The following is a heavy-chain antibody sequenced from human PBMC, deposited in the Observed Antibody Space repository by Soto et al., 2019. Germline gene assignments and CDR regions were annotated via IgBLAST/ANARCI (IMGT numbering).Heavy chain of an antibody. CDR2: ILVSGST. CDR3: AKATATGGGAFDI. Sequence: GGAQRVSCAASGFICSSYDMSWFRQAPGKGLEWVSTILVSGSTHYEDSVKGRFTISRDGPKNTLYLQMNSLTAGDTAVYYCAKATATGGGAFDICGQGTMVTVSS. V-gene: IGHV3-23*01. D-gene: IGHD2-8*02. J-gene: IGHJ3*02. CDR1: GFICSSYD.